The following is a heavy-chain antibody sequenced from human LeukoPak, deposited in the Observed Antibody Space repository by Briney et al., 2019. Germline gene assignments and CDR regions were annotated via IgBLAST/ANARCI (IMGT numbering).Heavy chain of an antibody. CDR3: ARAMYYYDSSGQPDAFDI. Sequence: GGPLRLSCAASGFTVSSNYMSWVRQAPGKGLEWVSVIYSGGSTYYADSVKGRFTISRDNSKNTLYLQMNSLRAEDTAVYCCARAMYYYDSSGQPDAFDIWGQGTMVTVSS. V-gene: IGHV3-53*01. CDR1: GFTVSSNY. CDR2: IYSGGST. D-gene: IGHD3-22*01. J-gene: IGHJ3*02.